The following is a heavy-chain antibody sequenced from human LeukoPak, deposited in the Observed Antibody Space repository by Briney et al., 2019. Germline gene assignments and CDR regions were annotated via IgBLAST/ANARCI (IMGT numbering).Heavy chain of an antibody. D-gene: IGHD3-16*02. CDR1: GYTFTSYA. J-gene: IGHJ4*02. CDR3: ARAARFGGVIVEDDY. V-gene: IGHV1-3*01. CDR2: INAGNGNT. Sequence: ASVKVSCKASGYTFTSYAMHWVRQAPGQRLEWMGWINAGNGNTKYSQKFQGRVTITRDTSASTAYMELSSLRSEDTAVYYCARAARFGGVIVEDDYWGQGTLVTVSS.